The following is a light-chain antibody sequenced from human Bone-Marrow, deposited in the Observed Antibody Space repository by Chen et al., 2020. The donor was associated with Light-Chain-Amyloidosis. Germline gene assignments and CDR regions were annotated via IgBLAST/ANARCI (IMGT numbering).Light chain of an antibody. CDR2: QDS. CDR3: QTCDSDTVP. Sequence: SYDLTQPRSVSVSPGQTASITCSGDELGDKYVSWYQQKPGQSPVLVIYQDSKRTSGIPARFSGSNSGTTATLTISETQATDEADYYCQTCDSDTVPFGGGTKLTVL. V-gene: IGLV3-1*01. J-gene: IGLJ2*01. CDR1: ELGDKY.